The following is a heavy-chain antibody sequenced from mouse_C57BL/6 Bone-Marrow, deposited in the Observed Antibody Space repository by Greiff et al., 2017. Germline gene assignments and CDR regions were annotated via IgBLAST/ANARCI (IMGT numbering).Heavy chain of an antibody. CDR2: IYPGSGST. Sequence: QVQLKQPGAELVKPGASVKMSCKASGYTFTSYWITWVKQRPGQGLEWIGDIYPGSGSTNYNEKFKSKATLTVDTSSSTAYMQLSSLTSEDSAVYDCARETIYYGRVYAMDYWGQGTSVTVSS. CDR1: GYTFTSYW. CDR3: ARETIYYGRVYAMDY. J-gene: IGHJ4*01. V-gene: IGHV1-55*01. D-gene: IGHD2-1*01.